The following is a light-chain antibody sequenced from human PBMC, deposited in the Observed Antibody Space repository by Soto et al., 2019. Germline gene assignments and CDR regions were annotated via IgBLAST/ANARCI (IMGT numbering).Light chain of an antibody. CDR1: QFVSTN. V-gene: IGKV3-15*01. J-gene: IGKJ4*01. CDR2: SAS. Sequence: EVVMTQSPATRSVSPGERATLSSRDSQFVSTNLAWYQQKPGQAPRLLIYSASTRATGIPARFSGSGSGTEFTLTISSLQSEDSAVYYCQQFNNWPPLTFGGGTKVEIK. CDR3: QQFNNWPPLT.